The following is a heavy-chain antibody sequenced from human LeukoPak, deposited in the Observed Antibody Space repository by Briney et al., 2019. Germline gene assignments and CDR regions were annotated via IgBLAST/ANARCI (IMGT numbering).Heavy chain of an antibody. J-gene: IGHJ5*02. CDR2: INPNSGGT. CDR1: GYTFTGYY. CDR3: ARGDGFHNWFDP. V-gene: IGHV1-2*02. D-gene: IGHD3-16*01. Sequence: ASVKVSCKASGYTFTGYYMHWVRQAPGQGLEWMGWINPNSGGTNYAQKFQGSVTMTRDTSISTAYMELSRLRSDDTAVYYCARGDGFHNWFDPWGQGTLVTVSS.